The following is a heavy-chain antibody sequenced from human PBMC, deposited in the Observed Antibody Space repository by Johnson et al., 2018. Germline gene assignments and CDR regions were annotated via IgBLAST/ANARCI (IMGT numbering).Heavy chain of an antibody. CDR1: GFTFSDYY. J-gene: IGHJ6*03. CDR2: ISSSGSTI. D-gene: IGHD2-21*01. V-gene: IGHV3-11*04. Sequence: QVQLVQSGGGLVKPGGSLRLSCAASGFTFSDYYISWIRQAPGKGLEWVSYISSSGSTIYYADSVKGRFTISREHAKNSLYLTMNSRRAEDTAVYYCARVVFRTLNYMDIWGKGTTVTVSS. CDR3: ARVVFRTLNYMDI.